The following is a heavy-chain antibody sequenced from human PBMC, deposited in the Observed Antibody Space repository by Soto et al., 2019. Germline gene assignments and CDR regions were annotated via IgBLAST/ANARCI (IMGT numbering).Heavy chain of an antibody. CDR2: ISSGSSYI. CDR1: GFTFISYS. D-gene: IGHD3-10*01. V-gene: IGHV3-21*06. Sequence: GSLRLSCAACGFTFISYSMNWVRQAPGKGLEWVSSISSGSSYIYYADSVKGRFTISRDNAKNSLYLQMNSLRAEDTAVYYCARSSGGSGKLWNYYGMDVWGQGTTVTVSS. CDR3: ARSSGGSGKLWNYYGMDV. J-gene: IGHJ6*02.